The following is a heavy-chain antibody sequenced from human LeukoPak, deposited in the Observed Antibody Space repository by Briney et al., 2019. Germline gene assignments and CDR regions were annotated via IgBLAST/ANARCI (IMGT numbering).Heavy chain of an antibody. CDR2: ISSSSSYI. D-gene: IGHD6-19*01. V-gene: IGHV3-11*06. CDR1: GFTFSDFY. CDR3: AREEVAGHLDYYYYYGMDV. Sequence: KTGGSLRLSCAASGFTFSDFYMTWIRQAPGKGLEWVSYISSSSSYIYYADSVKGRFTISRDNAKNSLYLQMNSLRAEDTAVYYCAREEVAGHLDYYYYYGMDVWGQGTTVTVSS. J-gene: IGHJ6*02.